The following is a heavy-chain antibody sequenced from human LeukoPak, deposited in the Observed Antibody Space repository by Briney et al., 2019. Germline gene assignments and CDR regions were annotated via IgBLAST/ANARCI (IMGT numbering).Heavy chain of an antibody. D-gene: IGHD3-10*01. CDR2: IYYRGRT. V-gene: IGHV4-59*01. Sequence: SETLSPTCTVSGGSISSYYWSWIRQPPGTGLEWIGYIYYRGRTNYNPSRKSRVTISVDTSKNQFSLKLSSVTAADTAVYYCARCGGTYYGSGSYGIWGQGTMVTVSS. CDR1: GGSISSYY. J-gene: IGHJ3*02. CDR3: ARCGGTYYGSGSYGI.